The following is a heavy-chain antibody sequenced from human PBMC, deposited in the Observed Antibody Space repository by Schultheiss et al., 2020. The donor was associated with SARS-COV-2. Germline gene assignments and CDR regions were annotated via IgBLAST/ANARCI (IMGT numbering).Heavy chain of an antibody. CDR3: ARGATYYDFWRVGFDP. Sequence: SETLSLTCTVSGGSISSYYWSWIRQPPGKGLEWIGSIYYSGRTYYNPSLKSRVTISVDTSKNQFSLKLSSVTAADTAVYYCARGATYYDFWRVGFDPWGQGTLVTVSS. V-gene: IGHV4-59*08. J-gene: IGHJ5*02. CDR2: IYYSGRT. CDR1: GGSISSYY. D-gene: IGHD3-3*01.